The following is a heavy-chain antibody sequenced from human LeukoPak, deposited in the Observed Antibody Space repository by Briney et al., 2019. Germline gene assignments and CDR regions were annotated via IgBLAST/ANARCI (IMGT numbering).Heavy chain of an antibody. Sequence: GASVKVSCKASGYTFTGYYMHWVRQAPGQGLEWMGWINPNSGGTNYAQKFQGRVTMTRDTSISTAYMELSRLRSDDTAVYYCARVVRGVNYYAWFDPWGQGTLVTVSS. CDR2: INPNSGGT. D-gene: IGHD3-10*01. J-gene: IGHJ5*02. CDR1: GYTFTGYY. V-gene: IGHV1-2*02. CDR3: ARVVRGVNYYAWFDP.